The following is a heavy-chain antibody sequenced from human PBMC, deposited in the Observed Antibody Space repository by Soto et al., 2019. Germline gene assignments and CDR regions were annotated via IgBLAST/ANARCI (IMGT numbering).Heavy chain of an antibody. J-gene: IGHJ6*02. Sequence: QVQLVQSGAEVKKPGASVKVSCKASGYTFTSYGISWVRQAPGQGLEWMGWISAYNGNTNYAQKLPGRVTMTTDTSTSTAYMELRSLRSDDTAVYYCARLGDSGYYYYYGMDVWGQGTTVTVSS. D-gene: IGHD2-21*01. CDR3: ARLGDSGYYYYYGMDV. CDR1: GYTFTSYG. V-gene: IGHV1-18*01. CDR2: ISAYNGNT.